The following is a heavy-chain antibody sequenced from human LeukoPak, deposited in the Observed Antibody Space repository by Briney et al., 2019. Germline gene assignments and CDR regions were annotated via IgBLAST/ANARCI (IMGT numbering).Heavy chain of an antibody. J-gene: IGHJ4*02. Sequence: SETLSLTCAVYGGSFSGYYWSWIRQPPGKGLEWIGEINHSGSTNYNPSLKSRVTISVDTSKNQFSLKLSSVTAADAAVYHCAREYSSPPPDYGGKGTLVTVP. CDR2: INHSGST. CDR3: AREYSSPPPDY. V-gene: IGHV4-34*01. D-gene: IGHD6-13*01. CDR1: GGSFSGYY.